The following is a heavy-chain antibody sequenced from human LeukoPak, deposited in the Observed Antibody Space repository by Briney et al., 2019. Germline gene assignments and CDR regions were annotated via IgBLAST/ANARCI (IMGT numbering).Heavy chain of an antibody. V-gene: IGHV4-31*03. CDR3: AREGHCSGGSCLLDY. Sequence: SQTLSLTCTVSGGSLSSGGYYWSWIRQHPGKGLEWIGYIYYSGSTYYNPSLKSRVTISVDTSKNQFSLKLSSVTAADTAVYYCAREGHCSGGSCLLDYWGQGTLVTVSS. CDR2: IYYSGST. J-gene: IGHJ4*02. CDR1: GGSLSSGGYY. D-gene: IGHD2-15*01.